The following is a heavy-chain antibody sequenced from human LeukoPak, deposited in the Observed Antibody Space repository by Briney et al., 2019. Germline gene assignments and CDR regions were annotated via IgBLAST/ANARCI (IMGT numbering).Heavy chain of an antibody. D-gene: IGHD6-19*01. CDR1: GFTFSSYG. Sequence: GSLRLSCAASGFTFSSYGMHWVRQAPGKGLEWVAVISYDGSNKYYADSVKGRFTISRDNSKNTLYLQMNSLRAEDTAVYYCAKDISSGWYSGYWGQGTLVTVSS. J-gene: IGHJ4*02. CDR3: AKDISSGWYSGY. CDR2: ISYDGSNK. V-gene: IGHV3-30*18.